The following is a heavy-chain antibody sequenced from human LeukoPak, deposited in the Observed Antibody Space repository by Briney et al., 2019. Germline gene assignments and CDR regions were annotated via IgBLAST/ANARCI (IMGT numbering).Heavy chain of an antibody. CDR2: IRYDGSNK. D-gene: IGHD1-26*01. CDR3: AKGNSGSYRYPFDY. J-gene: IGHJ4*02. Sequence: AGGSLRLSCAASGFTFSSYGMHWVRQAPGKGLEWVAFIRYDGSNKYYADSVKGRFTISRDNAKNSLYLQMNSLRAEDMALYYCAKGNSGSYRYPFDYWGQGTLVTVSS. CDR1: GFTFSSYG. V-gene: IGHV3-30*02.